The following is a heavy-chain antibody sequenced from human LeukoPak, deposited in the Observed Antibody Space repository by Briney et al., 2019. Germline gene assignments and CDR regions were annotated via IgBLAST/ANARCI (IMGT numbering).Heavy chain of an antibody. D-gene: IGHD4-17*01. V-gene: IGHV1-2*02. Sequence: GASVKVSCKASGYTFTGYYMHWVRQAPGQGLEWMGWINPNSGGTNYAQKFQGRVTLTRDTSISTAYMELSRLRSDDTAVYYCARDGHDYGDYYFDYWGQGTLVTVSS. CDR2: INPNSGGT. J-gene: IGHJ4*02. CDR3: ARDGHDYGDYYFDY. CDR1: GYTFTGYY.